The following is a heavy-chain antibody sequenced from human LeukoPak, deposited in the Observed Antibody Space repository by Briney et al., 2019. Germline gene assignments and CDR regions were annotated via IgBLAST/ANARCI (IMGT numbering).Heavy chain of an antibody. V-gene: IGHV5-10-1*01. CDR1: GYTFTSYW. D-gene: IGHD5-18*01. J-gene: IGHJ4*02. Sequence: GESLKISCKGSGYTFTSYWINWVRQMPGKGLEWMGRIDPSDSYTMYSPSFQGHVTISADKSISTACLQWSSLKASDSAMYYCARVLGYSYGWNYWGQGTLVTVSS. CDR3: ARVLGYSYGWNY. CDR2: IDPSDSYT.